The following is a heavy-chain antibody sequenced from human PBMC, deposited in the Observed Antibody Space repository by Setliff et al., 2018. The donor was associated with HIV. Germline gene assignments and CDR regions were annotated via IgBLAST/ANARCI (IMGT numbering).Heavy chain of an antibody. CDR2: IKSKTDGGTI. J-gene: IGHJ4*02. CDR1: GFTFSHAW. Sequence: GSLRLSCAASGFTFSHAWMSWVRQAPGKGLERVAHIKSKTDGGTINYAAAVEGRFTISRDDSKNTMYLQMNSLQTEDTAVYYCAKNLYRSGWSPLDYWGQGTLVTVSS. D-gene: IGHD6-13*01. CDR3: AKNLYRSGWSPLDY. V-gene: IGHV3-15*05.